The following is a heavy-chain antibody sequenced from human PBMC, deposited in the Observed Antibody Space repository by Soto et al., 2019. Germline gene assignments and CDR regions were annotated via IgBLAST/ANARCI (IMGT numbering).Heavy chain of an antibody. Sequence: QVQLVQSGAEVKKPGSSVKVSCKASGGTFSSYTISWVRQAPGQGLEWMGRIIPILGIANYAQKFQGRVTITADKSTSTDYMELSSLRSEDTAVYYCATITPRAENAFDIWGQGTMVTVSS. D-gene: IGHD2-15*01. CDR3: ATITPRAENAFDI. CDR1: GGTFSSYT. CDR2: IIPILGIA. J-gene: IGHJ3*02. V-gene: IGHV1-69*02.